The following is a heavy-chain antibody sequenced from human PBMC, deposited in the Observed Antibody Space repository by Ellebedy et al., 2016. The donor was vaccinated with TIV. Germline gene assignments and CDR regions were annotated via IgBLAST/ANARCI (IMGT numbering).Heavy chain of an antibody. CDR3: ARDRDSSSWYFGGYYYYGMDV. J-gene: IGHJ6*02. CDR1: GFTFSDYY. CDR2: ISSSGSTI. Sequence: PGGSLRLSCAASGFTFSDYYMSWIRQAPGKGLEWVSYISSSGSTIYYADSVKGRFTISRDNAKNSLYLQMNSLRAEDTAVYYCARDRDSSSWYFGGYYYYGMDVWGQGTTVTVSS. V-gene: IGHV3-11*01. D-gene: IGHD6-13*01.